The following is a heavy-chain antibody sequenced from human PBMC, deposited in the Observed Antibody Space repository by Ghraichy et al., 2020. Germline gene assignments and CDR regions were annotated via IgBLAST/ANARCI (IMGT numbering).Heavy chain of an antibody. D-gene: IGHD2-2*01. J-gene: IGHJ5*02. Sequence: SQTLSLTCAVYGGSFSGYYWSWIRQPPGKGLEWIGEIHHSGSTNYNPSLKSRVTISVDTSKNQFSLKLSSVTAADTAVYYCARVVVVPATFPSRTWETSKGYNWFDPWGQGTLVTVSS. CDR2: IHHSGST. V-gene: IGHV4-34*01. CDR1: GGSFSGYY. CDR3: ARVVVVPATFPSRTWETSKGYNWFDP.